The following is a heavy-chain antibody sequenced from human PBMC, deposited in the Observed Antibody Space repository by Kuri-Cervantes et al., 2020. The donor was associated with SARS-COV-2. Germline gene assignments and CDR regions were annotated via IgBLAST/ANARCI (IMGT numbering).Heavy chain of an antibody. CDR3: AREGYYDSSGYFDY. V-gene: IGHV3-48*02. CDR2: ISSSSSTI. Sequence: GGSLRLSCAASGFTFSSYSMNWVRQAPGKGLEWVSYISSSSSTIYYADSVKARFTISRDNAKNSLYLQMNSLRDEDTAVYYCAREGYYDSSGYFDYWGQGTLVTVSS. D-gene: IGHD3-22*01. CDR1: GFTFSSYS. J-gene: IGHJ4*02.